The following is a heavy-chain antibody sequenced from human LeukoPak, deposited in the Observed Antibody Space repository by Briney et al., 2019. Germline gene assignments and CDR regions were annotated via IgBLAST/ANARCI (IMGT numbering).Heavy chain of an antibody. D-gene: IGHD3-3*01. J-gene: IGHJ5*02. CDR3: ARDRGGSITIFGVVTHSNRFDP. CDR1: GGSISSYY. CDR2: IYYSGST. Sequence: SETLSLTCTVSGGSISSYYWSWIRQPPGKGLEWIGYIYYSGSTNYNPSLKSRVTISVDTSKNQFSLKLSSVTAADTAVYYCARDRGGSITIFGVVTHSNRFDPWGQGTLVTVSS. V-gene: IGHV4-59*01.